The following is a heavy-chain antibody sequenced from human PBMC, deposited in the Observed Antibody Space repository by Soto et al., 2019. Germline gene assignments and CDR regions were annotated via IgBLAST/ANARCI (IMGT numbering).Heavy chain of an antibody. CDR1: GYTFTSYG. V-gene: IGHV1-18*01. J-gene: IGHJ3*02. CDR2: ISAYNGKT. CDR3: AGDDTGIVGAANDAFDI. D-gene: IGHD1-26*01. Sequence: ASVKVSCKASGYTFTSYGISWVRQAPGQGLEWMGWISAYNGKTNYAQKLQGRVTMTTDTSTSTAYMELRSLRSDDTAVYYCAGDDTGIVGAANDAFDIWGQGTMVTVSS.